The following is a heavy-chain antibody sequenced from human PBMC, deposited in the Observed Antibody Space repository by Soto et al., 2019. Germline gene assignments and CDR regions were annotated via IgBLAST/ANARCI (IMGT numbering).Heavy chain of an antibody. J-gene: IGHJ6*02. CDR1: GFTFSSYA. CDR2: ISYDGSNK. Sequence: GGSLRLSCAASGFTFSSYAMHWVRQAPGKGLEWVAVISYDGSNKYYADSVKGRFTISRDNSKNTLYLQMNSLRAEDTAVYYCAKEQWLVLGYGMDVWGQGTTVTVSS. V-gene: IGHV3-30-3*01. D-gene: IGHD6-19*01. CDR3: AKEQWLVLGYGMDV.